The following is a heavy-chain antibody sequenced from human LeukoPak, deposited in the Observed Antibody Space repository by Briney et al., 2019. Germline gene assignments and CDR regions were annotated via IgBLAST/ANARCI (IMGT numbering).Heavy chain of an antibody. Sequence: GGPLRLSCAASGFTLSAHWMSWARQAPGKGLEWVANIKEDGSEKYYVDSVKGRFTISRDIAKNSLYLQMNSLRAEDTAVYYCARDLYSQYWGQGTLVTVSS. CDR1: GFTLSAHW. CDR3: ARDLYSQY. J-gene: IGHJ4*02. D-gene: IGHD2-21*01. V-gene: IGHV3-7*01. CDR2: IKEDGSEK.